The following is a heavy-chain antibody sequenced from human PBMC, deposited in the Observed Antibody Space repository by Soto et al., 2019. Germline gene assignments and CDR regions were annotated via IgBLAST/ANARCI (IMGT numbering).Heavy chain of an antibody. D-gene: IGHD3-10*01. J-gene: IGHJ4*02. Sequence: GSLRLSCAASGFTFDIYAMTWVRQSPGKGLEWVSYISDSGGDTYYADSVKGRFTISRDNSKNTLYLQMNSLGVEDTAVYYCAKAPLIRGVIPAFDYWGQGTLVTVSS. V-gene: IGHV3-23*01. CDR3: AKAPLIRGVIPAFDY. CDR1: GFTFDIYA. CDR2: ISDSGGDT.